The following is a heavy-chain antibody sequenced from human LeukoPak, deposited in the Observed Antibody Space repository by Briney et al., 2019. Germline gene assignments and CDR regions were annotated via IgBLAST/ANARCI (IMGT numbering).Heavy chain of an antibody. CDR1: GGSFSGYY. D-gene: IGHD2-15*01. J-gene: IGHJ4*02. CDR3: ASVCSGGSCSN. Sequence: PSETLSLTCAVYGGSFSGYYWSWIRQPPGKGLEWIGEINHSGSTNYNPSLKSRVTISVDTSKNQSSLKLSSVTAADTAVYYCASVCSGGSCSNWGQGTLVTVSS. V-gene: IGHV4-34*01. CDR2: INHSGST.